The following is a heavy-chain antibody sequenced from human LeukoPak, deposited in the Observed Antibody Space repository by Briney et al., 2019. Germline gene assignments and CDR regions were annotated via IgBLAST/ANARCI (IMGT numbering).Heavy chain of an antibody. CDR2: VFDSGRT. V-gene: IGHV4-59*11. CDR1: GGSMTTHH. D-gene: IGHD5-18*01. Sequence: PSETRSLTCTVSGGSMTTHHWNWIRQTPGKGLEWIGYVFDSGRTKVNPSLTSRVTLSTDTSKNQLSLRLSSVTAADTAVYYCTTIKRGDIFGYFDFWGQGILVTVSS. J-gene: IGHJ4*02. CDR3: TTIKRGDIFGYFDF.